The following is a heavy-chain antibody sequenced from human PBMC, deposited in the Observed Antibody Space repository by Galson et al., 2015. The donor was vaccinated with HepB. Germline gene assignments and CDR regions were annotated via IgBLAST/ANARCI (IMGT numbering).Heavy chain of an antibody. Sequence: SVKVSCKASGGTFSTYSLRWVRQAPGQGLQWMGGIIPPSGAASNAQRFQGRVTFTADGSTSTAYMELSNLRSDDTAVYYCARDSSGYPFQFWGQGTLVTVSS. CDR3: ARDSSGYPFQF. D-gene: IGHD3-22*01. CDR1: GGTFSTYS. V-gene: IGHV1-69*13. CDR2: IIPPSGAA. J-gene: IGHJ4*02.